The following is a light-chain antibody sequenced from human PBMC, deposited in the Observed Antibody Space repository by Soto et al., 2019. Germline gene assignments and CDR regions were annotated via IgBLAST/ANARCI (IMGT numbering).Light chain of an antibody. Sequence: QSALTQPPSASGSPGPSVAIYCTGTSSDVGGYNYVSWYQQHPGKAPKLMIYEVNKRPSGVPDRFSGSKSGNTASLTVSGLQAEDEADYYCSSYAGSSNVFGTGTKVTVL. J-gene: IGLJ1*01. CDR3: SSYAGSSNV. CDR1: SSDVGGYNY. V-gene: IGLV2-8*01. CDR2: EVN.